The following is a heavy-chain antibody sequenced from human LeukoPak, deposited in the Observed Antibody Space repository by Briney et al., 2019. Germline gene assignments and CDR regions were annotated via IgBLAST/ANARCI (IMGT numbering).Heavy chain of an antibody. CDR2: IKSKTDGGTT. Sequence: GGSLRLSCAASGFIFTNAWMNWVRQAPGKGLEWVGRIKSKTDGGTTDYAAPVNGRFTISRDDSKNTLFLQMNSLKTEDTAVYYRTTETDYGDFPWGQGTLVTVSS. V-gene: IGHV3-15*07. D-gene: IGHD4-17*01. CDR1: GFIFTNAW. CDR3: TTETDYGDFP. J-gene: IGHJ5*02.